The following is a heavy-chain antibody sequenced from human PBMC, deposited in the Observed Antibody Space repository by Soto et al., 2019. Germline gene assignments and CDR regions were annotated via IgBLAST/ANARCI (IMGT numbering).Heavy chain of an antibody. CDR3: TRAGYTSSWSEASFEI. J-gene: IGHJ4*02. CDR2: INPAGGST. Sequence: QVQLLQSGSEVKEPGASMNISCKTSGFMFTNYYIHWIRQAPGQRPEWLAIINPAGGSTSYALNFHGRLTVTRDVSTATVNLALKSLTSDDTAVYFCTRAGYTSSWSEASFEIWGQGTPVTVSA. D-gene: IGHD6-19*01. V-gene: IGHV1-46*03. CDR1: GFMFTNYY.